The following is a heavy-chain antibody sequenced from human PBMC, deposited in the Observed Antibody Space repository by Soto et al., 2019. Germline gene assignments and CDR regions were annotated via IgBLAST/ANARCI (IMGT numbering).Heavy chain of an antibody. CDR2: INHRGSA. D-gene: IGHD2-8*02. V-gene: IGHV4-4*02. Sequence: QVQLQESGPGLVKPSGTLSLTCTVSGGSISNDNYWSWVRHSPGKGLEWIGNINHRGSANYNPSLTSRVTVSLDKSKNQFSLELSGVAAADTAVYYCAREVGGVYSYFDLWGRGTLVTVSS. J-gene: IGHJ2*01. CDR1: GGSISNDNY. CDR3: AREVGGVYSYFDL.